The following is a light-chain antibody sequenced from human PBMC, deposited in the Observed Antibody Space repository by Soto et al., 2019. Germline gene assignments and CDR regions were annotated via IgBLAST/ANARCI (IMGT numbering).Light chain of an antibody. Sequence: DIQMTQSPSTLSASLEDRVTITCRASQSISSWLAWYQQKPGKAPKLLIYDASRLESGVPSRFSRSGSGTEVTLTISSLQPDDFATYYCQQYNSYPCTFRQGTKLEIK. J-gene: IGKJ2*02. V-gene: IGKV1-5*01. CDR1: QSISSW. CDR3: QQYNSYPCT. CDR2: DAS.